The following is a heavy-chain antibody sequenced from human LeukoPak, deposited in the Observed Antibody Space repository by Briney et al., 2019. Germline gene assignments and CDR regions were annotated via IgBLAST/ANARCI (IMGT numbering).Heavy chain of an antibody. CDR2: INHSGST. V-gene: IGHV4-34*01. CDR3: ARGRTVTTRGAESDY. J-gene: IGHJ4*02. D-gene: IGHD4-17*01. Sequence: SETLSLTCAVYGGSFSGNYWSWIRQPPGKGLEWIGEINHSGSTNYNPSLKSRVTISVDTSKNQFSLKLSSVTAADTAVYYCARGRTVTTRGAESDYWGQGTLVTVSS. CDR1: GGSFSGNY.